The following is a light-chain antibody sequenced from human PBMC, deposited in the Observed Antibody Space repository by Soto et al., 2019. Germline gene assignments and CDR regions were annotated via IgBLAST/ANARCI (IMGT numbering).Light chain of an antibody. Sequence: EIVLTQSPATLSLSPGGRAALSCRASQSVSTYLAWYQQKPGQAPRLFIYDASNRATGIPARFSGSGSGTDFTLTISSLEPEDFAVYYCQQRSKWQITFGQGKRLEIK. J-gene: IGKJ5*01. CDR1: QSVSTY. V-gene: IGKV3-11*01. CDR2: DAS. CDR3: QQRSKWQIT.